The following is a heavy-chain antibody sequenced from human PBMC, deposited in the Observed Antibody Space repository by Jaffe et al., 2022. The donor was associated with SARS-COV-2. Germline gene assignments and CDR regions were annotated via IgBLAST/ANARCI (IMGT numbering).Heavy chain of an antibody. V-gene: IGHV1-69*01. CDR3: ARGGSSGYYQDYYYGMDV. CDR1: GGTFSSYA. J-gene: IGHJ6*02. CDR2: IIPIFGTA. Sequence: QVQLVQSGAEVKKPGSSVKVSCKASGGTFSSYAISWVRQAPGQGLEWMGGIIPIFGTANYAQKFQGRVTITADESTSTAYMELSSLRSEDTAVYYCARGGSSGYYQDYYYGMDVWGQGTTVTVSS. D-gene: IGHD3-22*01.